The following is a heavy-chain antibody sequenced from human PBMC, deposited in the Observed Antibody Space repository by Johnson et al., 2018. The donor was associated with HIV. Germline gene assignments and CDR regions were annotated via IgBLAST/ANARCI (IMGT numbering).Heavy chain of an antibody. J-gene: IGHJ3*02. CDR2: IKQDGSEK. CDR1: GFTFDDYA. V-gene: IGHV3-7*01. Sequence: EVQLVESGGGLVQPGRSLRLSCAASGFTFDDYAMHWVRQAPGKGLEWVANIKQDGSEKYYVDSVKGRFTISRDNAKNSLYLQMNSLRAEDTAVYYCARERASSAFDIWGQGTMVTVSS. CDR3: ARERASSAFDI.